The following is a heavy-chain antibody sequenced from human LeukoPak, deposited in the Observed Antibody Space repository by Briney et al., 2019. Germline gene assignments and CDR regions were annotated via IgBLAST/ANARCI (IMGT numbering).Heavy chain of an antibody. CDR2: ICYSGST. V-gene: IGHV4-59*13. Sequence: SGTLSLTCTVSGGSISSYYWSWIRQPPGKGLEWIGYICYSGSTNYNPSLKSRVTISVDTSKNQFSLKLSSVTAADTAVYYCARERIAVAGPGYYYYGMDVWGQGTTVTVSS. D-gene: IGHD6-19*01. CDR1: GGSISSYY. CDR3: ARERIAVAGPGYYYYGMDV. J-gene: IGHJ6*02.